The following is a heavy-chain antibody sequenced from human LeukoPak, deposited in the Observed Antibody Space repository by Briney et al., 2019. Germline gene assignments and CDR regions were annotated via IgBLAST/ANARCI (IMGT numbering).Heavy chain of an antibody. J-gene: IGHJ4*02. D-gene: IGHD6-19*01. Sequence: TGGSLRLSCAPSGITFSSNAMSWVRQAPGKGLEWVSGITGSGHNTYYTESVKGRFTISRDNSKNTMYLEINSLRAEDTAVYYCAKFLAGGWYYIDYWGQGTLVTVSS. CDR1: GITFSSNA. CDR2: ITGSGHNT. CDR3: AKFLAGGWYYIDY. V-gene: IGHV3-23*01.